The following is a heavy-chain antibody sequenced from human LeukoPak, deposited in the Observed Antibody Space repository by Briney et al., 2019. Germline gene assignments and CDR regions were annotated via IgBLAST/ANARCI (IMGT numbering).Heavy chain of an antibody. CDR3: ARDPRPRGGWFYFDY. CDR1: GDSISSGNY. D-gene: IGHD6-19*01. J-gene: IGHJ4*02. CDR2: IYQSGIT. V-gene: IGHV4-4*02. Sequence: SGTLSLTCGVSGDSISSGNYWNWVRQPPGKGLEGIGDIYQSGITNYNPSLKSRVTMSVEKSKNEFSLKLDSVTAADTAVYYCARDPRPRGGWFYFDYWGQGILVTVSS.